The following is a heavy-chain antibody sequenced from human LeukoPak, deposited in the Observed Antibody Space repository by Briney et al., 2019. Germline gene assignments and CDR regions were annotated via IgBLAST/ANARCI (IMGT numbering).Heavy chain of an antibody. CDR3: ARGGNRYGGNLFDY. V-gene: IGHV4-30-4*08. D-gene: IGHD4-23*01. CDR1: GGSISSGDYY. CDR2: IYYSGST. J-gene: IGHJ4*02. Sequence: SETLSLTCTVSGGSISSGDYYWSWIRQPPGKGLEWIGYIYYSGSTYYNPSLKSRVTISVDTSKNQFSLKLSSVTAAHTAVYYCARGGNRYGGNLFDYWGQGTLVTVSS.